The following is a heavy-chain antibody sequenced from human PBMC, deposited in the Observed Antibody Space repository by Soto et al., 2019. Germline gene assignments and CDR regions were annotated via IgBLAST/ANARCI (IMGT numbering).Heavy chain of an antibody. V-gene: IGHV3-7*01. CDR2: IKQDGSEN. CDR3: ATRPYFDS. Sequence: GGSLRLSCAASGFTVSSYWMSWVRQAPGKGLEGVANIKQDGSENYYVPSVKGLFTLSRDNANTSLYLQMNRLSAEDPAVYYCATRPYFDSWGQATLVTVSS. CDR1: GFTVSSYW. J-gene: IGHJ4*02.